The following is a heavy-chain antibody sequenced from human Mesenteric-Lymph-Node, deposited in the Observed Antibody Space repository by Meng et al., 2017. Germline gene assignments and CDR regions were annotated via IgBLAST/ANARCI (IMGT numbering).Heavy chain of an antibody. Sequence: SETLSLTCAVYGGSFSGYYWSWIRQPPGKGLEWSGEINHRGSTNYNPSLKSRVTISVETSKNQFSLKLSSVTAADTAVYYCARVRRAVTTLYYYDYYGMDVWGQGNTV. CDR3: ARVRRAVTTLYYYDYYGMDV. D-gene: IGHD4-17*01. CDR2: INHRGST. CDR1: GGSFSGYY. J-gene: IGHJ6*01. V-gene: IGHV4-34*01.